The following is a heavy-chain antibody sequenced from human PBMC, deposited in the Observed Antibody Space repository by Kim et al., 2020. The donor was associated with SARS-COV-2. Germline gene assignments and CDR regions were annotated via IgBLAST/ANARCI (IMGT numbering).Heavy chain of an antibody. V-gene: IGHV1-69*13. D-gene: IGHD2-2*01. Sequence: SVKVSCKASGGTFSSYAISWVRQAPGQGLEWMGGIIPIFGTANYAQKFQGRVTITADESTSTAYMELSSLRSEDTAVYYCARSLGYCSSTSCYVRGGMDVWGQGTTVTVSS. CDR1: GGTFSSYA. CDR3: ARSLGYCSSTSCYVRGGMDV. CDR2: IIPIFGTA. J-gene: IGHJ6*02.